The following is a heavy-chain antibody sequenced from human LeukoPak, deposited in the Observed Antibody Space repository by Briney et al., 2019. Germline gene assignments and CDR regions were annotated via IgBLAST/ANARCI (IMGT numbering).Heavy chain of an antibody. CDR1: GGSISTYY. V-gene: IGHV4-59*08. Sequence: SETLSLTCTVSGGSISTYYWSWIRQPPGKGLEWIGYIYYTGSTNYNPSLKSRVTISVDTSKNQFSLRLSSVTAADTAVYYCATSGYSSGWYLYAFDIWGQGTMVTVSS. CDR3: ATSGYSSGWYLYAFDI. CDR2: IYYTGST. J-gene: IGHJ3*02. D-gene: IGHD6-19*01.